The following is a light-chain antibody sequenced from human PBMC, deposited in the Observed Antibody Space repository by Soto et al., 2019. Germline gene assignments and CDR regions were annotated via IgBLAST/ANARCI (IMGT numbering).Light chain of an antibody. V-gene: IGLV2-8*01. CDR3: SSYAGSNLSV. CDR1: NNAVGGYNY. J-gene: IGLJ1*01. Sequence: QSVLTQPPSASRSPGPSVTIPRTGNNNAVGGYNYVSWYQQHPGKAPKLIISEVNKRPSGIPDRFTGSNSGNTASLTLSGLQSEDEADYYCSSYAGSNLSVFGTGTKVTVL. CDR2: EVN.